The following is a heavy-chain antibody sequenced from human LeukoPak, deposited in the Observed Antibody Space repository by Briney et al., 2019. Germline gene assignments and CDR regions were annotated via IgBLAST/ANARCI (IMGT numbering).Heavy chain of an antibody. D-gene: IGHD4-17*01. Sequence: GGSLRLSCAASGFTVSSNYMSWVRQAPGKGLEWGSVIYSGGSTYYADSVKGRFTISRDNSKNTLYLQMNSLRAEDTAVYYCARDPTVPDDYYYGIDVWGQGTTVTVSS. CDR3: ARDPTVPDDYYYGIDV. CDR1: GFTVSSNY. V-gene: IGHV3-66*02. J-gene: IGHJ6*02. CDR2: IYSGGST.